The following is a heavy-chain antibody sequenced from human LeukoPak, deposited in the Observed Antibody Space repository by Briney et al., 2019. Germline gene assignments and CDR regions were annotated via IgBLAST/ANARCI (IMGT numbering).Heavy chain of an antibody. J-gene: IGHJ4*02. CDR1: GFTFSDYY. Sequence: GGSLRLSCAASGFTFSDYYMSWIRQAPGKGLEWGAYISSSSDYTNYADSGKGRFTISRDNAKNSLYLQMNSLRAEDTAVYYCARDGDYGDYSDYWGQGTLVTVSS. CDR2: ISSSSDYT. D-gene: IGHD4-17*01. CDR3: ARDGDYGDYSDY. V-gene: IGHV3-11*05.